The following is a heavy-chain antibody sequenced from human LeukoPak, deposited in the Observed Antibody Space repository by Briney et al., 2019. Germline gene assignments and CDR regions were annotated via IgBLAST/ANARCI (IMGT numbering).Heavy chain of an antibody. CDR3: ARRNNGYDYLDY. Sequence: SETLSLTCAVSGYSIGRGYYWGWIRQPPGKGLEWIGGIYHSGSTYYNPSLKSRVTISVDTSRNQFSLKLTSVTAADTAVYYCARRNNGYDYLDYWGQGTLVTVSS. CDR2: IYHSGST. CDR1: GYSIGRGYY. V-gene: IGHV4-38-2*01. D-gene: IGHD5-12*01. J-gene: IGHJ4*02.